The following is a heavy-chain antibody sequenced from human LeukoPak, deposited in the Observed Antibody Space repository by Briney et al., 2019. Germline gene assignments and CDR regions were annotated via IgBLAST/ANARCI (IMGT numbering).Heavy chain of an antibody. D-gene: IGHD3-3*01. V-gene: IGHV4-4*02. J-gene: IGHJ4*02. CDR3: ARQRTSGSASNLRVAQIDS. CDR1: GGSISSRNW. CDR2: IYHSGST. Sequence: SETLSLTCAVSGGSISSRNWWSWVRQPPGKGLEWIGEIYHSGSTYYNPSLKSRATISVDTSKNQISLKVSSVTAADSALYFCARQRTSGSASNLRVAQIDSWGQGTLVTVSS.